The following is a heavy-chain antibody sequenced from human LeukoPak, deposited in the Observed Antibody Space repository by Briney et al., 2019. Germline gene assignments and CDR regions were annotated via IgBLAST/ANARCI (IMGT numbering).Heavy chain of an antibody. V-gene: IGHV3-30*02. CDR3: ARDGISDRGTIDY. CDR1: GFTFSSYG. J-gene: IGHJ4*02. Sequence: GGSLRLSCAASGFTFSSYGMHWVRQAPGKGLEWVAFIRYDGSNKYYADSVKGRFTISRDNSKNTLYLQMNSLRAEDTAVYYCARDGISDRGTIDYWGQGTLVTVSS. CDR2: IRYDGSNK. D-gene: IGHD1-14*01.